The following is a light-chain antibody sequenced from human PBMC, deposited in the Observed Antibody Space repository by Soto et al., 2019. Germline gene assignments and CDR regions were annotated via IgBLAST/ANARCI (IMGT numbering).Light chain of an antibody. CDR1: QSVKSNY. J-gene: IGKJ1*01. CDR2: GAT. Sequence: EIVLTQSPCTLSLSPGERATFSCKASQSVKSNYLAWYQQKPGQAPSLLMYGATTRATGIPDRFSGSASGTDFTLTISRXEPEDFAVYYCHQYGTSPRTFGQGTKVDTK. CDR3: HQYGTSPRT. V-gene: IGKV3-20*01.